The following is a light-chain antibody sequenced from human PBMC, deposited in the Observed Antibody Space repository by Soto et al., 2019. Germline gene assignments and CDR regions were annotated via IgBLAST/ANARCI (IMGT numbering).Light chain of an antibody. Sequence: EIVLTQSPGTLSLSPGERATLSYRASQSVSSSYLAWYQQKPGQAPRLLIYGASGRATGIPDRFSGSGSGTDFTLTISRLEPEDFAVYYCQQYGSSSYPFGQGTKLEIK. V-gene: IGKV3-20*01. CDR1: QSVSSSY. CDR2: GAS. CDR3: QQYGSSSYP. J-gene: IGKJ2*01.